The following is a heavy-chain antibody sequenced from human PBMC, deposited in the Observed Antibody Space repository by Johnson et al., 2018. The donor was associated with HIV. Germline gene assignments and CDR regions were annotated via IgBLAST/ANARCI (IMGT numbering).Heavy chain of an antibody. D-gene: IGHD1-26*01. J-gene: IGHJ3*02. V-gene: IGHV3-64*01. Sequence: VQLVESGGGVVQPGGSLRLSCAASGFTFSSYAMHWVRQAPGKGLEYVSAISSHGGSTYYANSVKGRFTISRDNSKNTLYLQMGSLRAEEMAVYYCARGGASGAFDIWGQGTMVTVSS. CDR1: GFTFSSYA. CDR3: ARGGASGAFDI. CDR2: ISSHGGST.